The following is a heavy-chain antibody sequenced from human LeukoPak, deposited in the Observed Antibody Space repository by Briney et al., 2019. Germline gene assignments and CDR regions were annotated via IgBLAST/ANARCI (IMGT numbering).Heavy chain of an antibody. D-gene: IGHD2-15*01. J-gene: IGHJ4*02. CDR1: GFTFSSYR. V-gene: IGHV3-21*01. CDR3: ARDHCSGDSCYSVDY. Sequence: GGSLRLSCAASGFTFSSYRVNWVRQAPGKGLEWVSSISSSGNYIYYADSLKGRFTISRDNAKNPLYLQVNSLRVEDTAIYYCARDHCSGDSCYSVDYWGQGTLVTVSS. CDR2: ISSSGNYI.